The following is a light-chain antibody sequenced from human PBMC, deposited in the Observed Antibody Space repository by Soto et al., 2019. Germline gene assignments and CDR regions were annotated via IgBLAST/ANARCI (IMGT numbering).Light chain of an antibody. J-gene: IGLJ3*02. CDR2: FND. Sequence: QSVLTQPPSASGAPGQRVTFSCSGSGSNIGSNTVNWYQQVPGAAPKLLIYFNDHRPSGVPDRFSGSKSGTSASLAISGLQPDDEADYSCSAWDDSLSGPVFGGGTKLTVL. CDR1: GSNIGSNT. V-gene: IGLV1-44*01. CDR3: SAWDDSLSGPV.